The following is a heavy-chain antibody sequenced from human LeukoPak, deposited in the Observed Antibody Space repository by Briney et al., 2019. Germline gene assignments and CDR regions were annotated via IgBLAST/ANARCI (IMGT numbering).Heavy chain of an antibody. Sequence: PSETLSLTCTVSGGSISSGGYYWSWIRQHPGKGLEWIGYIYYSGSTYYNPSLKSRVTISVDTSKNQFSLKLSSVTAADTAVYYCARDLGSGYDFDYWGQGPLVTVSS. J-gene: IGHJ4*02. V-gene: IGHV4-31*03. CDR3: ARDLGSGYDFDY. CDR1: GGSISSGGYY. CDR2: IYYSGST. D-gene: IGHD5-12*01.